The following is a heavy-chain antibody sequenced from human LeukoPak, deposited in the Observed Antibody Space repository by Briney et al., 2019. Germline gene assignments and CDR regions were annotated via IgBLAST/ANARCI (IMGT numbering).Heavy chain of an antibody. CDR2: IYYSGST. Sequence: SETLSLTCTVSGGSISSSSYYWGWIRQPPGKGLEWIGSIYYSGSTYYNPSLKSRVTISVDTSKNQSSLKLSSVTAADTAVYYCARDWPSPPTPWGQGTLVTVSS. CDR3: ARDWPSPPTP. CDR1: GGSISSSSYY. V-gene: IGHV4-39*07. J-gene: IGHJ5*02.